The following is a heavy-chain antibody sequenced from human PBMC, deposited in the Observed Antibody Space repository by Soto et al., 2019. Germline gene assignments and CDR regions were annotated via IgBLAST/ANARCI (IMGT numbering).Heavy chain of an antibody. V-gene: IGHV3-23*01. CDR3: AKDRLTYYDILTGYTAPIDI. CDR2: ISGSGGST. D-gene: IGHD3-9*01. J-gene: IGHJ3*02. CDR1: GFTFSSYA. Sequence: LRLSCAASGFTFSSYAMSWVRQAPGKGLEWVSAISGSGGSTYYADSVKGRFTISRDNSKNTLYLQMNSLRAEDTAVYYCAKDRLTYYDILTGYTAPIDIWGQGTMVTVSS.